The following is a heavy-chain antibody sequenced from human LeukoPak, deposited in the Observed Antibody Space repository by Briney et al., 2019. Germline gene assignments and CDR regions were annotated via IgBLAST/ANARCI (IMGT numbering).Heavy chain of an antibody. J-gene: IGHJ4*02. D-gene: IGHD3-22*01. Sequence: GGSLRLSCAASGFRLSTYWMNWVRQAPGKGLEWVATIKQDGSEKYYVDSVKGRFTISRDNAENSLYLQMNALRAEDTAVYYCARDGYYDSSAIDYWGQGTLVTVSS. CDR1: GFRLSTYW. V-gene: IGHV3-7*01. CDR3: ARDGYYDSSAIDY. CDR2: IKQDGSEK.